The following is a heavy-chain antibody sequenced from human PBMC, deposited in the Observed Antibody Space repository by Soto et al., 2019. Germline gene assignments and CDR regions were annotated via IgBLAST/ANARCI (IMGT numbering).Heavy chain of an antibody. V-gene: IGHV1-3*01. CDR3: ARDGDCSGGSCYPNTNAFDI. CDR1: GYTFTSYA. Sequence: EASVKVSCKASGYTFTSYAMHWVRQAPGQRLEWMGWINAGNGNTKYSQKFQGRVTITRDTSASTAYMELSSLRSEDTAVYYCARDGDCSGGSCYPNTNAFDIWGQGTMVTVSS. J-gene: IGHJ3*02. CDR2: INAGNGNT. D-gene: IGHD2-15*01.